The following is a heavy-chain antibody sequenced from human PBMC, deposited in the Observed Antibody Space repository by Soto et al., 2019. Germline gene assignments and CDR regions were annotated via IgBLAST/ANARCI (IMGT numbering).Heavy chain of an antibody. J-gene: IGHJ5*02. V-gene: IGHV4-39*01. CDR1: GGSISSSSYY. CDR2: IYYSGST. Sequence: SETLSLTCTVSGGSISSSSYYWGWIRQPPGKGLEWIGSIYYSGSTYYNPSLKSRVTISVDTSKNQFSLKLSSVTAADTAVYYCARAAVVAARNWFDPWGQGTLVTVS. D-gene: IGHD2-15*01. CDR3: ARAAVVAARNWFDP.